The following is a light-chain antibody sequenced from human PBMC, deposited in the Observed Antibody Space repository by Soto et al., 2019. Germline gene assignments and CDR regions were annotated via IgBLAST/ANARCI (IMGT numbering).Light chain of an antibody. CDR2: DSN. J-gene: IGLJ1*01. CDR1: SSNIGSFY. V-gene: IGLV1-51*01. Sequence: QSVLTQPPSVSAAPGQMVTISCSGSSSNIGSFYVSWYQQLPGTAPKLLIYDSNQRPSGIPDRFSGSRSDTSATLVITGLLTGDEADYYCGFWDDSLTTYLFGAGTKVTVL. CDR3: GFWDDSLTTYL.